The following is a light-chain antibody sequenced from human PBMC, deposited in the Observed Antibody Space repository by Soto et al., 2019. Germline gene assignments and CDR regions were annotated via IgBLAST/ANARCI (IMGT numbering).Light chain of an antibody. CDR2: AAS. Sequence: DIQMTQSPSSLSASVGDRVTITCRASQSISSYLNWYQQKPGKAPKLLIYAASRLQSGVQSRFTGSGSGTDFTLTISSLQPEDFATYYCQQSYSTPLWTFGQRTKVEIK. CDR1: QSISSY. CDR3: QQSYSTPLWT. V-gene: IGKV1-39*01. J-gene: IGKJ1*01.